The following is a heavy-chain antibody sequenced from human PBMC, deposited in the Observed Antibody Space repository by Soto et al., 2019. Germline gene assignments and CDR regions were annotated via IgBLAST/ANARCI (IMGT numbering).Heavy chain of an antibody. D-gene: IGHD4-4*01. V-gene: IGHV1-3*01. CDR2: INGGNGNT. CDR3: ARELQGLYYFDY. J-gene: IGHJ4*02. CDR1: EYTFTSYT. Sequence: QMQLVQSGAEVKKPGSSVKVSCKASEYTFTSYTMHWVRQAPGQRLEWMGWINGGNGNTKYSQKFQGRVTITRDTSASTAYMELSSLRSDDTAVYYCARELQGLYYFDYWGQGTLVTVSS.